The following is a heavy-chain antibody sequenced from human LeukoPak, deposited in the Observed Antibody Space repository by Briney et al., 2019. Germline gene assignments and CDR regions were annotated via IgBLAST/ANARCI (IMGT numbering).Heavy chain of an antibody. Sequence: GGSLRLSCIGSGMNNYWMTWVRQAPGKGLQSLANINKDGSEKYYLDSVKGRITISRDNMKNSVFLEINSLRAEDTGIYYCATDLNWVSHWGQGTLVTVS. CDR2: INKDGSEK. V-gene: IGHV3-7*01. D-gene: IGHD3-16*01. J-gene: IGHJ4*02. CDR3: ATDLNWVSH. CDR1: GMNNYW.